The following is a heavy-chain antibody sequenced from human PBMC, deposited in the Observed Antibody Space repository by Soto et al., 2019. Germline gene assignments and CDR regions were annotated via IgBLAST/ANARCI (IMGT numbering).Heavy chain of an antibody. CDR1: GGTFRTSA. V-gene: IGHV1-69*12. J-gene: IGHJ6*01. Sequence: QVQLVQSGAEVKKPGSSVKVSCKTSGGTFRTSAISWGRQAPGQGLEWMGGIMPVFSTPDDEQKFQGRVTITADESTSTAYMELSSLRSEDTAVYYCARDKDRQQLGGNYYYIMDVGGQGTTVTVSS. CDR3: ARDKDRQQLGGNYYYIMDV. CDR2: IMPVFSTP. D-gene: IGHD3-3*02.